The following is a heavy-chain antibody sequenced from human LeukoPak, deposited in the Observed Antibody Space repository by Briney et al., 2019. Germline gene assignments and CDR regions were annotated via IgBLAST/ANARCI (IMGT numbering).Heavy chain of an antibody. Sequence: GGSLRLSCAASGFTFSGYAMSWVRQAPGKGLEWVSAISGSGGSTYYADSVKGRFTISRDNSKNTLYLQMNSLRAEDTAVYYCAKISLHYGEGYWGQGTLVTVSS. CDR2: ISGSGGST. CDR1: GFTFSGYA. CDR3: AKISLHYGEGY. D-gene: IGHD4-17*01. J-gene: IGHJ4*02. V-gene: IGHV3-23*01.